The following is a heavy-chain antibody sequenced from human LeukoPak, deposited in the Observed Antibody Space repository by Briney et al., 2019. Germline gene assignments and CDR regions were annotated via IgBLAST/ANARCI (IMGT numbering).Heavy chain of an antibody. J-gene: IGHJ4*02. CDR1: GFSLSDFN. D-gene: IGHD3-16*01. Sequence: GGSLRLSCIAAGFSLSDFNMNRVRQAPGKGLEWISSISSSSSTIYYADSVKGRFTISRDNAKNSVFLQMNSLRDDDTSLYYCARGFGYYDSWGQGTLVAVSS. V-gene: IGHV3-48*02. CDR2: ISSSSSTI. CDR3: ARGFGYYDS.